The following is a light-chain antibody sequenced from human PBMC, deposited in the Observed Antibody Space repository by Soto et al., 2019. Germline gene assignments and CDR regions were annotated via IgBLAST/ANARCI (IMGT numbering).Light chain of an antibody. CDR1: NSNIGKNS. J-gene: IGLJ7*01. CDR3: AAWADSLNGLV. Sequence: QSVLSQEASVSGTPGQRVAMACSGGNSNIGKNSVNWYRQVPGTAPQLLIYSDTLRSFGIPDRFSASKSDTSATLAIGGLQSDDEDLSYCAAWADSLNGLVFGGGTQLTVL. V-gene: IGLV1-44*01. CDR2: SDT.